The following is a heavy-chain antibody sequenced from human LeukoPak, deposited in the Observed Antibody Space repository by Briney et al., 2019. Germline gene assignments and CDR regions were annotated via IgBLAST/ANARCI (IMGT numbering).Heavy chain of an antibody. CDR1: GYTFTGYY. CDR2: INPNSGGT. D-gene: IGHD5-24*01. CDR3: ARPAEMATRKVYYFDY. J-gene: IGHJ4*02. Sequence: ASVKVSCKASGYTFTGYYMHWVRQAPGQGLEWMGWINPNSGGTNYAQKFQGRVIMTRDTSISTAYMELSRLRSDDTAVYYCARPAEMATRKVYYFDYWGQGTLVTVSS. V-gene: IGHV1-2*02.